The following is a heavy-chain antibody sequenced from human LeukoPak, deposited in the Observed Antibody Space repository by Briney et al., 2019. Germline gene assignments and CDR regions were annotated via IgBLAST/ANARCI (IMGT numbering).Heavy chain of an antibody. V-gene: IGHV1-2*02. CDR2: VNAKTGGT. CDR3: ARTENDP. J-gene: IGHJ5*02. Sequence: ASVKVSCKTSGFIFTDYYIHWVRQAPGQGLEWMGWVNAKTGGTNYAQKFQGRVTMTRDTSITTAYMELSRPRSDDTALYYCARTENDPWGQGTLVTVSS. CDR1: GFIFTDYY.